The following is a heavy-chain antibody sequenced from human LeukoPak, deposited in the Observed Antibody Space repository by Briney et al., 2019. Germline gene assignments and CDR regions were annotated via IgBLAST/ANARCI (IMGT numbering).Heavy chain of an antibody. CDR2: IYYSGST. J-gene: IGHJ4*02. D-gene: IGHD6-19*01. CDR1: GGSISSYY. Sequence: PSETLSLTCTVSGGSISSYYWSWIRQPPGKGLEWIEYIYYSGSTNYNPSLKSRVTISVDTSKNQFSLKLSSVTAADTAVYYCARSGVGSGWYLHDYWGQGTLVTVSS. CDR3: ARSGVGSGWYLHDY. V-gene: IGHV4-59*01.